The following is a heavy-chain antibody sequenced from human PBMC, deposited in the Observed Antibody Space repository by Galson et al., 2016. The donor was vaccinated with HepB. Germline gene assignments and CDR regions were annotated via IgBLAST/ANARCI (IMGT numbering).Heavy chain of an antibody. CDR2: VYYSGST. V-gene: IGHV4-59*01. Sequence: SETLSLTCTVSGGSISTYSWSLIRQPPGKGLEWIGYVYYSGSTRYNPSLKSRVTISVDTSKNHFSLKLTSVTAAGTAVYYCARDSSIWFRGAFDIWGQGTMVTVSS. CDR1: GGSISTYS. D-gene: IGHD6-13*01. J-gene: IGHJ3*02. CDR3: ARDSSIWFRGAFDI.